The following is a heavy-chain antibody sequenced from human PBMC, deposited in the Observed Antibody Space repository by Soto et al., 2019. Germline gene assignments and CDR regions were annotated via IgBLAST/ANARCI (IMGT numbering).Heavy chain of an antibody. CDR3: AKVSEASMITFGGVIAH. V-gene: IGHV3-30*18. Sequence: QVQLVESGGGVVQPGRSLRISCAASGFTFSTCAMHWVRQAPGKGLEWVTVISFDGKIKYYADSVKGRFIISRDTSKNTVYLQMDSLRAEDTAVYYCAKVSEASMITFGGVIAHWGQGTLVTVSS. D-gene: IGHD3-16*01. J-gene: IGHJ5*02. CDR1: GFTFSTCA. CDR2: ISFDGKIK.